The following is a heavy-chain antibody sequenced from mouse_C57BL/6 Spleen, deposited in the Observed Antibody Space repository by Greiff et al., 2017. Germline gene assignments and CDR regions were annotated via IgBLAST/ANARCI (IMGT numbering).Heavy chain of an antibody. Sequence: VQLQQSGAELVRPGASVTLSCKASGYTFTDYEMHWVKQTPVHGLEWIGAIDPETGGTAYNQKFKGKAILTADKSSSTAYMELRSLTSEDSAVYYCTRHGSRLYAMDYWGQGTSVTVSS. D-gene: IGHD1-1*01. CDR3: TRHGSRLYAMDY. CDR1: GYTFTDYE. J-gene: IGHJ4*01. CDR2: IDPETGGT. V-gene: IGHV1-15*01.